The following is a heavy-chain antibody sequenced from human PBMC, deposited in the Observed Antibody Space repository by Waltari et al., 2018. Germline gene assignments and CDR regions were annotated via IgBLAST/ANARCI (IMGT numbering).Heavy chain of an antibody. Sequence: QVQLQQWGAGLLKPSETLSLTCAVYGGSFSGYYWSWIRQPPGKGLEWIGEINHSGSTNYNPSLKSRVTISVDTAKNQFSLKLSSVTAADTAVYYCARRGYDFWSGYLYYFDYWGQGTLVTVSS. V-gene: IGHV4-34*01. CDR3: ARRGYDFWSGYLYYFDY. D-gene: IGHD3-3*01. J-gene: IGHJ4*02. CDR1: GGSFSGYY. CDR2: INHSGST.